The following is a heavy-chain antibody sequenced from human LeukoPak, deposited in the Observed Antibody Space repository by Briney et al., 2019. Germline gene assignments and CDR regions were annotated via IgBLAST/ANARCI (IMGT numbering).Heavy chain of an antibody. CDR3: AKSYGSGSYYDYFYY. J-gene: IGHJ4*02. CDR2: ISGSGGST. D-gene: IGHD3-10*01. V-gene: IGHV3-23*01. CDR1: GFTFSSNA. Sequence: GGSLRLSCAASGFTFSSNAMNWVRQAPGKGLEWVSAISGSGGSTYYADSVKGRFTISRDNSKNTLYLQMNSLRAEDTAVYYCAKSYGSGSYYDYFYYCGQGTLFTVSS.